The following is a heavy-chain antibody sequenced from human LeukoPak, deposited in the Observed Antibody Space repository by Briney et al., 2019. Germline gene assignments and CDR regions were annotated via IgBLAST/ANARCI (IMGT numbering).Heavy chain of an antibody. Sequence: SQTLSLTCTVSGGSISSGGYYWSWIRQPPGKGLEWIGYIYHSGSTYYNPSLKSRVTISVDRSKNQFSLKLSSVTAADTAVYYCARGTPIAALRPLDYWGQGTLVTVSS. CDR3: ARGTPIAALRPLDY. CDR1: GGSISSGGYY. CDR2: IYHSGST. V-gene: IGHV4-30-2*01. D-gene: IGHD6-6*01. J-gene: IGHJ4*02.